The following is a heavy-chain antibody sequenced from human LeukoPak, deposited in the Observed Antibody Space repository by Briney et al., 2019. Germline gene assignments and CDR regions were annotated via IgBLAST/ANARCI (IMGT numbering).Heavy chain of an antibody. D-gene: IGHD3-9*01. CDR1: GFTVSSNY. CDR2: IYSGGST. J-gene: IGHJ5*02. V-gene: IGHV3-53*05. Sequence: GGSLRLSCAASGFTVSSNYMSWVRQAPGKGLEWVSLIYSGGSTYYADSVKGRFTISRDNSKNTLYLQMNSLRAEDTAVYYCATSYYDILTGNSTANWFDPWGQGTLVTVSS. CDR3: ATSYYDILTGNSTANWFDP.